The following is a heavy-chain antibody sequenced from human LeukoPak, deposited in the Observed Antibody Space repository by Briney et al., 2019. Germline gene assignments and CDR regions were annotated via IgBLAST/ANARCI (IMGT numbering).Heavy chain of an antibody. CDR3: ARGDSGSYLYYFDY. J-gene: IGHJ4*02. CDR2: INPNSGGT. V-gene: IGHV1-2*06. D-gene: IGHD1-26*01. CDR1: RYTFTGYY. Sequence: GASVKVSCTASRYTFTGYYMHWVRQAPGQGLEWMGRINPNSGGTNYAQKFQGRVTMTRDTSISTAYMELSRLRSDDTAVYYCARGDSGSYLYYFDYWGQGTLVTVSS.